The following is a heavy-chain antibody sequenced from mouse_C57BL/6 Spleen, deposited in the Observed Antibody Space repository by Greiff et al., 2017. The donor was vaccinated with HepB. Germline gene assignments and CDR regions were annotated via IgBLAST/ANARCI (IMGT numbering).Heavy chain of an antibody. Sequence: QVQLQQSGTELVKPGASVKLSCKASGYTFTSYWMHWVKQRPGQGLEWIGNINPSNGGTNYNEKFKSKATLTVDKSSSTAYMQLSSLTSEDSAVYYCARDDGYYWYFDVWGTRTTVTVSS. D-gene: IGHD2-3*01. CDR2: INPSNGGT. CDR1: GYTFTSYW. CDR3: ARDDGYYWYFDV. V-gene: IGHV1-53*01. J-gene: IGHJ1*03.